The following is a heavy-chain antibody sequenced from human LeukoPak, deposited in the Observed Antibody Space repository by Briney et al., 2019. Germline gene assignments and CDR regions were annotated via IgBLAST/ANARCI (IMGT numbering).Heavy chain of an antibody. J-gene: IGHJ4*02. V-gene: IGHV5-51*01. CDR2: IYPGDSDT. D-gene: IGHD2-2*01. Sequence: PGESLKISCKGSGYSFTTYWIGWVRQMPGKGLEWMGIIYPGDSDTRYSPSFQGQVTMSADKSISTAYLQWSSPKASDTAMYYCARRKGCSSTSCPPDYWGQGTLVTVSS. CDR1: GYSFTTYW. CDR3: ARRKGCSSTSCPPDY.